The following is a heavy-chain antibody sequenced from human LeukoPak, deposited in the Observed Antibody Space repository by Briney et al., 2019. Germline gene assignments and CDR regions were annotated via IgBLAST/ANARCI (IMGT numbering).Heavy chain of an antibody. CDR2: INIISSEI. Sequence: TGGSLRLSCAASGFTFNVYEMNWVRQAPGKGLEWVSYINIISSEIYYGDSVKGRFTISTDNAKNSVYLQMNSLRDEDTAVYYCARDRAYAFDNWGQGTMVTVSS. CDR1: GFTFNVYE. J-gene: IGHJ3*02. CDR3: ARDRAYAFDN. V-gene: IGHV3-48*02. D-gene: IGHD3-10*01.